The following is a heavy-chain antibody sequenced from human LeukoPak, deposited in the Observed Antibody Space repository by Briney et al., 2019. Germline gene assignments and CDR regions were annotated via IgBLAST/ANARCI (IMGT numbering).Heavy chain of an antibody. D-gene: IGHD1-14*01. CDR3: ARESLSANNGILFDY. CDR2: IYTSGST. Sequence: PSQTLSLTCTVSGGSISSGSYYWSWIRQPAGTGLEWFGRIYTSGSTNYNPSLKSRVTISVDTSKNQFSLKLSSVTAADTAVYYCARESLSANNGILFDYWGQGTLVTVSS. CDR1: GGSISSGSYY. J-gene: IGHJ4*02. V-gene: IGHV4-61*02.